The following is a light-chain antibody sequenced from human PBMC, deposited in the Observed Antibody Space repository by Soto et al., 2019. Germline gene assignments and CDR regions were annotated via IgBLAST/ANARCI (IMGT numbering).Light chain of an antibody. CDR3: QQSYITPRT. J-gene: IGKJ1*01. CDR2: AAS. Sequence: DIQMTQSPPSLSASVGDRVTITCRASQTVSSYLNWYQHKPGKAPKVLIYAASNLETGVPSRFSGSGSGTDFTLTINSLQPEDFAIYYCQQSYITPRTFGQGTSVEIK. CDR1: QTVSSY. V-gene: IGKV1-39*01.